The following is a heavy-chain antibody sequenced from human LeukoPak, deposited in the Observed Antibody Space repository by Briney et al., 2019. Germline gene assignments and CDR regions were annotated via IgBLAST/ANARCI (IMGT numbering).Heavy chain of an antibody. V-gene: IGHV4-39*07. CDR3: ARDSSGYYDEHNWFDP. D-gene: IGHD3-22*01. Sequence: PSQTLSLTCTVSGGSITSGSHYWSWIRQPPGKGLEWIGSIYHSGSTYYNPSLKSRVTISVDTSKNQFSLKLSSVTAADTAVYYCARDSSGYYDEHNWFDPWGQGTLVTVSS. J-gene: IGHJ5*02. CDR1: GGSITSGSHY. CDR2: IYHSGST.